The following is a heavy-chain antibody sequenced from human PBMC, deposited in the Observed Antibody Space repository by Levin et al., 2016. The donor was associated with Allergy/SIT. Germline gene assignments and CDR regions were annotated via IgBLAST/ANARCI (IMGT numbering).Heavy chain of an antibody. D-gene: IGHD3-9*01. CDR1: GFTFSHYG. V-gene: IGHV3-30*18. CDR2: ISYDGSDQ. J-gene: IGHJ4*02. CDR3: AKDRRYFAWLSKETTFDF. Sequence: GESLKISCVSSGFTFSHYGMHWVRQAPVRGLEWLAFISYDGSDQSFADSVKGRFTISRDNGNNTLYLEAHSLRPEDTAVYYCAKDRRYFAWLSKETTFDFWGQGTQVTVSS.